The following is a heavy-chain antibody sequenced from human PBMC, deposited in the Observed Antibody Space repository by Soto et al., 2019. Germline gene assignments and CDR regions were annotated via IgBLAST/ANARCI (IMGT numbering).Heavy chain of an antibody. V-gene: IGHV1-24*01. J-gene: IGHJ6*02. Sequence: ASVKVSCKVSGYTLTELSMHRVRQAPGKGLEWMGGFDPEDGETIYAQKFQGRVTMTEDTSTDTAYMELSSLRSEDTAVYYCATDQNGYWDYYYGMDVWGQGTTVTVSS. CDR1: GYTLTELS. CDR2: FDPEDGET. CDR3: ATDQNGYWDYYYGMDV. D-gene: IGHD2-15*01.